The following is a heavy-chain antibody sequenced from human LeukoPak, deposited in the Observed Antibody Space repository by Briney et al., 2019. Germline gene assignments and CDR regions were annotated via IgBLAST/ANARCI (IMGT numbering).Heavy chain of an antibody. V-gene: IGHV3-21*04. Sequence: GGSLRLSCAASGFTFSSYSMNWVRQAPGKGLEWVSSISSSSSYIYYADSVKGRFTISRDNAKNSLYLQMNSLRAEDTAVYHCAREDRSSGFYGLDYWGQGTLVTVSS. J-gene: IGHJ4*02. CDR2: ISSSSSYI. D-gene: IGHD6-19*01. CDR3: AREDRSSGFYGLDY. CDR1: GFTFSSYS.